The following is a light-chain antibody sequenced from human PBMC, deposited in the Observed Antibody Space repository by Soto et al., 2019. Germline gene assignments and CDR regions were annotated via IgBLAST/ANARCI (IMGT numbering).Light chain of an antibody. CDR1: SSDVGIYNL. V-gene: IGLV2-23*02. CDR2: EVF. CDR3: CSYAGSSTHYV. Sequence: QSVLTQPASVSGSSGQSSTISCTGTSSDVGIYNLVSWYQQHPGNAPKLMIYEVFKRPSGVSNRFSGSKSGNTASLTISGLQAEDEADYYCCSYAGSSTHYVFGTGTKVTVL. J-gene: IGLJ1*01.